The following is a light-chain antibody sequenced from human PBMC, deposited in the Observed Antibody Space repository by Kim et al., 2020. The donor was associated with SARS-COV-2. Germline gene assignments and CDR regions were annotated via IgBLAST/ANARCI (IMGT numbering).Light chain of an antibody. Sequence: NFMLTQPHSVPESPGKTVTISCTRSRGSIATSYVQWYQQRPASAPATIIFENNERPSGVPDRFSGSIDSSSNSASLTISGLETEDEADYYCQSYDSTTVVFGGGTKLTVL. CDR2: ENN. CDR3: QSYDSTTVV. J-gene: IGLJ2*01. CDR1: RGSIATSY. V-gene: IGLV6-57*03.